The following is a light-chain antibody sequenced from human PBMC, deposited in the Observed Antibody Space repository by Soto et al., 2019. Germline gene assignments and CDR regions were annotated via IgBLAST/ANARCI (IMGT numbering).Light chain of an antibody. J-gene: IGKJ4*01. CDR2: AAS. Sequence: DIQMTQSPSSLSASVRDRVTITCRASQSISSYLNWYQQKPGKAPKLLIYAASSLQSGVPSRFSGSGSGTDFTLTICSLQPEDFATYYCQQSYSTPVTFGGGTKVDIK. CDR3: QQSYSTPVT. V-gene: IGKV1-39*01. CDR1: QSISSY.